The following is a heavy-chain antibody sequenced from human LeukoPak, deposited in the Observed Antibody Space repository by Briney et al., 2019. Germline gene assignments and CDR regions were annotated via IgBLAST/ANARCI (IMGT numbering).Heavy chain of an antibody. J-gene: IGHJ4*02. CDR2: IWYYGNHI. Sequence: GGTLRLSCAASGFTFRSYVVHCVPQAPSPGLKDLACIWYYGNHIYSVASVKGRFTISRDNSKNTLYLQMSGLRAEGPAVYYCAKDQEIAVAGTVDYWGQGALVTVSS. V-gene: IGHV3-30*02. D-gene: IGHD6-19*01. CDR3: AKDQEIAVAGTVDY. CDR1: GFTFRSYV.